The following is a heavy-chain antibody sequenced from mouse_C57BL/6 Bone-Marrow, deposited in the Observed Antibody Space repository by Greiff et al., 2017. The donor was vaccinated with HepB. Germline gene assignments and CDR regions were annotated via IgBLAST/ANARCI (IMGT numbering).Heavy chain of an antibody. CDR2: IRLKSDNYAT. CDR3: TGSGKTPYYAMDY. Sequence: VQLKESGGGLVQPGGSMKLSCVASGFTFSNYWMNWVRQSPEKGLEWVAQIRLKSDNYATHYAESVKGRFTISRDDSKSSVYLQMNNLRAEDTGIYYCTGSGKTPYYAMDYWGQGTSVTVAS. J-gene: IGHJ4*01. V-gene: IGHV6-3*01. D-gene: IGHD1-1*01. CDR1: GFTFSNYW.